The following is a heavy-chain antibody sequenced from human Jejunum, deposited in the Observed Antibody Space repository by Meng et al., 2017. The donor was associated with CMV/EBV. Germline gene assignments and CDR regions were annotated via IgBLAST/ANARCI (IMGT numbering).Heavy chain of an antibody. J-gene: IGHJ6*02. CDR3: ARDRIPIFAGMDV. D-gene: IGHD3-3*01. V-gene: IGHV4-31*02. Sequence: SGGPITTSKYYWTWIRQHPGKGLEYLGYIYYSGNTYYNPSLKSRLTISVDTSKNQFSLRLSSVTAADTAVYYCARDRIPIFAGMDVWGQGTTVTVSS. CDR1: GGPITTSKYY. CDR2: IYYSGNT.